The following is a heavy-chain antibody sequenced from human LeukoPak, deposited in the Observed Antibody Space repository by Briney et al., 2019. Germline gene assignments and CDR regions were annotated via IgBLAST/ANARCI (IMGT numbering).Heavy chain of an antibody. V-gene: IGHV1-2*02. J-gene: IGHJ3*01. CDR1: GYTFTDYY. CDR2: INPKRGVT. Sequence: GASVKVSCKASGYTFTDYYIHWMRQAPGQGLEWMGWINPKRGVTTYAQKFQGRVTMTRDTSITTAYMELTRVRSDDTTIYYCARERNYGDYGNAFDVWGQGTKVTVSS. CDR3: ARERNYGDYGNAFDV. D-gene: IGHD4-17*01.